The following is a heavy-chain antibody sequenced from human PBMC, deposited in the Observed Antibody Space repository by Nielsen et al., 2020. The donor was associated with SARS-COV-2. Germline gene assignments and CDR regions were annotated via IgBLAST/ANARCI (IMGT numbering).Heavy chain of an antibody. V-gene: IGHV3-30*04. D-gene: IGHD6-13*01. CDR1: GFTFSSYA. Sequence: GESLKISCAAPGFTFSSYAMHWVRQAPGKGLEWVAVISYDGSNKYYADSVKGRFTISRDNSKNTLYLQMNSLRAEDTAVYYCARAGSSSWYLVPTVGWGQGTLVTVSS. CDR3: ARAGSSSWYLVPTVG. J-gene: IGHJ4*02. CDR2: ISYDGSNK.